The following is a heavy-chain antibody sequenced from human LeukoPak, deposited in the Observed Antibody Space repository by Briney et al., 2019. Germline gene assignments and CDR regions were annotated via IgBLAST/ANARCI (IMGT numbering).Heavy chain of an antibody. CDR1: GYSFTSYW. V-gene: IGHV5-51*01. CDR3: ARARRDGSGSYYAPFDY. J-gene: IGHJ4*02. Sequence: GESLKISCKGSGYSFTSYWIGWVRRMPGKGLEWMGIIYPGDSDTRYSPSFQGQVTISADKSISTAYLQWSSLKASDTAMYYCARARRDGSGSYYAPFDYWGQGTLVTVSS. CDR2: IYPGDSDT. D-gene: IGHD3-10*01.